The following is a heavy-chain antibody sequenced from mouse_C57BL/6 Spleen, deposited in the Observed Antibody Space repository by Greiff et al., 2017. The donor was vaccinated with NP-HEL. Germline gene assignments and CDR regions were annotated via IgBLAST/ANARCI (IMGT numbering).Heavy chain of an antibody. CDR3: ASLAY. J-gene: IGHJ3*01. CDR1: GFSLTSYG. Sequence: VKLVESGPGLVAPSQSLSITCTVSGFSLTSYGVDWVRQSPGKGLEWLGVIWGVGSTNYNSAPKSRLSISKDNSKSQVFLKMNSLQTDDTAMYYCASLAYWGQGTLVTVSA. V-gene: IGHV2-6*01. CDR2: IWGVGST.